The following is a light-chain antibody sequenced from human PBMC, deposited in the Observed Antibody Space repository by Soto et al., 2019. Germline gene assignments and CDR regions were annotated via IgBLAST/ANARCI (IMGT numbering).Light chain of an antibody. Sequence: DIQMTQSPSTLSASLGDRVTITCRASQSIYTWLAWYQHKPGKAPKLLISEASLSESGAPSRFSGSGSGTQFTLTISSLQPDDFATYFCQQYHGYPWTFSQGTKVDIK. CDR1: QSIYTW. CDR2: EAS. J-gene: IGKJ1*01. V-gene: IGKV1-5*03. CDR3: QQYHGYPWT.